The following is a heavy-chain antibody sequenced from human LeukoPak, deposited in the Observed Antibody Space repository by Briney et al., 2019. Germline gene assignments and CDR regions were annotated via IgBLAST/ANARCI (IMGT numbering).Heavy chain of an antibody. J-gene: IGHJ2*01. CDR3: AKDYSSGYYSGWYFDL. CDR1: GFTFSSYW. Sequence: GGSLRLSCAASGFTFSSYWMHWVRQAPGKGLVWVSHINSDGSSTNYADSVKGRFTISRDNAKNSLYLQMNSLRAEDMALYYCAKDYSSGYYSGWYFDLWGRGTLVTVSS. V-gene: IGHV3-74*01. CDR2: INSDGSST. D-gene: IGHD3-22*01.